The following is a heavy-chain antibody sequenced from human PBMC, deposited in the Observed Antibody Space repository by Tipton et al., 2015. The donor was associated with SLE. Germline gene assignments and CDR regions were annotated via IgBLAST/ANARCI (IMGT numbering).Heavy chain of an antibody. CDR3: AKDLAYRGGLDY. Sequence: LSLTCTVSGYSISSGYYWGWVRQAPGKGLEWLAFIRYDGANKYYADSVKDRFSISRDHYKNTLYLQMNSLSAEDTAVYYCAKDLAYRGGLDYWGQGTLVTVSS. J-gene: IGHJ4*02. V-gene: IGHV3-30*02. CDR1: GYSISSGYY. D-gene: IGHD2-21*01. CDR2: IRYDGANK.